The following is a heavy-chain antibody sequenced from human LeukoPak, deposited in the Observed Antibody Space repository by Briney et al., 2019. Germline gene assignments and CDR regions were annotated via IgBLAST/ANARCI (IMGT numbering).Heavy chain of an antibody. V-gene: IGHV1-2*02. CDR2: SNPNSGGT. Sequence: ASVKVSCKASGYTFTGHFIHWVRQTPGQGLERIGWSNPNSGGTNYAQKFQGRVTMTRDTSISTAYMELSRVISDDTAVYYCAREYSRYSGTYYDYWGQGTLVTVSS. J-gene: IGHJ4*02. CDR3: AREYSRYSGTYYDY. CDR1: GYTFTGHF. D-gene: IGHD5-12*01.